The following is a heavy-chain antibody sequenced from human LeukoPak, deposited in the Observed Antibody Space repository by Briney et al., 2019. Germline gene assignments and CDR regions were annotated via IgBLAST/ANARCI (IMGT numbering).Heavy chain of an antibody. CDR2: ISGSGVTT. Sequence: GGSLRLSCAASGFSFSNYAMSWVRQAPGKGLEWVSGISGSGVTTYYADSVKGRFTISRDNSKNTLYLQMNSLRAEDTAVYYCAKRASDYYFDLWGRGTLLTVSS. CDR1: GFSFSNYA. D-gene: IGHD4-11*01. V-gene: IGHV3-23*01. CDR3: AKRASDYYFDL. J-gene: IGHJ2*01.